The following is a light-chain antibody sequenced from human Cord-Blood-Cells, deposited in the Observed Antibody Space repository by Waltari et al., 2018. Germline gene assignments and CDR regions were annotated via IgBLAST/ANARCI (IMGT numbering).Light chain of an antibody. CDR1: SSDVGGYNY. Sequence: QSALTQPASVSGSPGQSITISCTGTSSDVGGYNYVSWYQKHPGKAPKLMIYDVSNRPSGVSNRLAGSTSGNTASMPISGLQAEDEADYYCSSYTSSITHDVFESGTKVTVL. CDR3: SSYTSSITHDV. V-gene: IGLV2-14*01. CDR2: DVS. J-gene: IGLJ1*01.